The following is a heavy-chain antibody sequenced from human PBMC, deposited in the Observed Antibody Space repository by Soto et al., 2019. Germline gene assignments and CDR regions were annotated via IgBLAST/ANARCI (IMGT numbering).Heavy chain of an antibody. J-gene: IGHJ4*02. Sequence: PGGSLRLSCAASGFTFTTSAMSWVRQAPGKGLEWVASISGSGAATYIADSMKGRFAISRDNSKNTLFLQMHTLRVGDTAVYFCARSSGCSGGLCHWCQGTRVTVSS. CDR1: GFTFTTSA. D-gene: IGHD2-15*01. CDR2: ISGSGAAT. CDR3: ARSSGCSGGLCH. V-gene: IGHV3-23*01.